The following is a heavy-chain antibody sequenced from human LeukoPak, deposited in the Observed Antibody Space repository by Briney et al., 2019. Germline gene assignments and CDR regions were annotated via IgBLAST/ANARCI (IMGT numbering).Heavy chain of an antibody. V-gene: IGHV1-24*01. CDR3: ATDSLEYSSSLAFDI. D-gene: IGHD6-6*01. Sequence: ASVKVSCKVSGYTLTELSMHWVRQAPGKGVEWMGGFDPEDGETIYAQKFQGRVTMTEDTSTDTAYMELSSLRSEDTAVYYCATDSLEYSSSLAFDIWGQGTMVTVSS. J-gene: IGHJ3*02. CDR2: FDPEDGET. CDR1: GYTLTELS.